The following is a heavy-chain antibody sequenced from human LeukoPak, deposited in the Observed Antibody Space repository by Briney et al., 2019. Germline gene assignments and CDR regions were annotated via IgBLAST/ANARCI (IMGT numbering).Heavy chain of an antibody. CDR3: ATDPRGYYYYMDV. CDR1: GYTLTELS. D-gene: IGHD3-10*01. J-gene: IGHJ6*03. Sequence: ASVKVSCKVSGYTLTELSMHWVRQAPGKGRGWMGGFDPEDGETIYAQKCQGRVTMTEDTSTDTAYMELSSLRSEDTAVYYCATDPRGYYYYMDVWGKGTTVTVSS. CDR2: FDPEDGET. V-gene: IGHV1-24*01.